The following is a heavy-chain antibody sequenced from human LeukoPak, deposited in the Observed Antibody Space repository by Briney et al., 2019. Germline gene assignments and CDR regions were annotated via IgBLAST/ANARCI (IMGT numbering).Heavy chain of an antibody. CDR3: ARHQTPGNVYYLNTEGFRFDS. D-gene: IGHD1-26*01. V-gene: IGHV5-51*01. Sequence: GESLKISCKASGYSFTDYWIGWVRQMPGQGLEWMAIIFPSDSDSKIKYSPSFQGHVTVSDDKSTTTAYLHWSSLQASDTAIYYCARHQTPGNVYYLNTEGFRFDSWGQGTLLTVSS. CDR1: GYSFTDYW. CDR2: IFPSDSDSKI. J-gene: IGHJ4*02.